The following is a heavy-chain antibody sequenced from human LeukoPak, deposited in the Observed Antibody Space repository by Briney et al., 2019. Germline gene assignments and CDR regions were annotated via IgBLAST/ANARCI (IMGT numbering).Heavy chain of an antibody. D-gene: IGHD3-22*01. CDR3: AKGGQYDSDSFFDF. J-gene: IGHJ4*02. V-gene: IGHV3-30*02. Sequence: GGSLRLSCKASGITFRIHGMFWVRQAPGKGLEGVASIRYDGSRQFYADSVKGRFTISRDNSRNTVDVQMNSLRSEDSALYYCAKGGQYDSDSFFDFWGQGTLVTVSS. CDR1: GITFRIHG. CDR2: IRYDGSRQ.